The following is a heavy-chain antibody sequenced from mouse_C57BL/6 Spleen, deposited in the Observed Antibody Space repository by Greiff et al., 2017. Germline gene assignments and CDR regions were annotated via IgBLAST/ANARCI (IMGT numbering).Heavy chain of an antibody. V-gene: IGHV1-82*01. CDR1: GYAFSSSC. Sequence: VQLQQSGPELVKPGASVTISCKASGYAFSSSCMNWVKQRPGKGLEWIGRVYPGDGDTNYNGKFKGKATLTADKSSSTVYMQLSSLTSEDSAVYFCARDYDGNWFAYWGQGTLVTVSA. J-gene: IGHJ3*01. CDR3: ARDYDGNWFAY. CDR2: VYPGDGDT. D-gene: IGHD2-4*01.